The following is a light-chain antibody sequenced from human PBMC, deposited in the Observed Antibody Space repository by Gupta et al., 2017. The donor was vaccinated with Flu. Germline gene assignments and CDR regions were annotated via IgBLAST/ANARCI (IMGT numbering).Light chain of an antibody. V-gene: IGKV1-33*01. Sequence: DIQMTQSPSSLSASVGDRVTITCQASQDISNYLNWYQQKPGKAPKLLIYDASNLETGVPSRFSGSGSGTDFTFTISSLQPEDIATYYCQQYDNRHTFGGGTKVEIK. CDR2: DAS. CDR3: QQYDNRHT. J-gene: IGKJ4*01. CDR1: QDISNY.